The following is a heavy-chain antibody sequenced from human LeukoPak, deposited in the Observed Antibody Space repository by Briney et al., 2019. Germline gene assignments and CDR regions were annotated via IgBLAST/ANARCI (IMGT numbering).Heavy chain of an antibody. V-gene: IGHV3-20*04. CDR3: ARGYCSSTSCYTWFHDAFDI. CDR2: INWNGGST. CDR1: GFTFDDYG. Sequence: GGSLRLSCAASGFTFDDYGMSWVRQAPGKGVEWVSGINWNGGSTGYADSVKGRFTISRDNAKNSLYLQMNSLRAEDTALYYCARGYCSSTSCYTWFHDAFDIWGQGTMVTFSS. D-gene: IGHD2-2*02. J-gene: IGHJ3*02.